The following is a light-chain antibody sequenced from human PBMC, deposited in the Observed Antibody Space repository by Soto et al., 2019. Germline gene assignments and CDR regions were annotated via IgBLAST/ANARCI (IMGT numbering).Light chain of an antibody. CDR2: EDD. CDR1: SGSIASNY. CDR3: QSYDSSSRV. J-gene: IGLJ3*02. V-gene: IGLV6-57*04. Sequence: NFMLTQPHSVSESPGKTVTISCTRSSGSIASNYVQWYQQRPGSAPTTVIYEDDQRPSGVPDRFSGSIDSSSNSASFTISGLRTEDEADYYCQSYDSSSRVFGGGTKLTV.